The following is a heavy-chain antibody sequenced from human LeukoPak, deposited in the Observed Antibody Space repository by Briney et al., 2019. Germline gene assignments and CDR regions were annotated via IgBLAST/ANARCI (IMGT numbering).Heavy chain of an antibody. CDR3: ARDLGDSSGYSFDY. Sequence: PGGSLRLSRAASGFTFSSYSMNWVRQAPGKGLEWVSSISSSSSYIYYADSVKGRFTISRDNAKNSLYLQMNSLRAEDTAVYYCARDLGDSSGYSFDYWGQGTLVTASS. J-gene: IGHJ4*02. D-gene: IGHD3-22*01. CDR2: ISSSSSYI. V-gene: IGHV3-21*01. CDR1: GFTFSSYS.